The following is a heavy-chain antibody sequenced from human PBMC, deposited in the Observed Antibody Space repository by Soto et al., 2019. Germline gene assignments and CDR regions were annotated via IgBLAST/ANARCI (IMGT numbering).Heavy chain of an antibody. J-gene: IGHJ4*02. CDR2: IYYSGST. CDR3: ARGWGGGVYSSSWYYFDY. D-gene: IGHD6-13*01. CDR1: GGSISSGGYY. Sequence: SETLSLTCTVSGGSISSGGYYWSWIRQHPGKGLEWIGYIYYSGSTYYNPSLKSRVTISVDTSKNQFSLKLSSVTAADTAVYYCARGWGGGVYSSSWYYFDYWGQGTLVTVSS. V-gene: IGHV4-31*03.